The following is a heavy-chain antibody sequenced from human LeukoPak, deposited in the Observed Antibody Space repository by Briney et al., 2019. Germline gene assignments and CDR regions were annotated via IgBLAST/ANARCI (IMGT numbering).Heavy chain of an antibody. Sequence: GGCLRLSCAASGFTVSSNCMRGVRQAPGKGREWVSVIYTGGNTYYADSVKGRFTISRDHSKNTLYLQMNSRRVEDTAVYYCARDPYSSSCYLDWGQGTLVTVSS. CDR1: GFTVSSNC. V-gene: IGHV3-53*01. D-gene: IGHD6-13*01. CDR2: IYTGGNT. CDR3: ARDPYSSSCYLD. J-gene: IGHJ4*02.